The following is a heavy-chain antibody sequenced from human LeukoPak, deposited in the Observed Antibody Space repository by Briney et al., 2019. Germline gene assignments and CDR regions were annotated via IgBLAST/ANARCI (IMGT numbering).Heavy chain of an antibody. D-gene: IGHD3-10*01. Sequence: WXGWINPNSGGTNYAQKFQGWVTMTRDTSISTAYMELSRLRSDDTAVYYCARGETGFGDFDYWGQGTLVTVSS. CDR3: ARGETGFGDFDY. CDR2: INPNSGGT. J-gene: IGHJ4*02. V-gene: IGHV1-2*04.